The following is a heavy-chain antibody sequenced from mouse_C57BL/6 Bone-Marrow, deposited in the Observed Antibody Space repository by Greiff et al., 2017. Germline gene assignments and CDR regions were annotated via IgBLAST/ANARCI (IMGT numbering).Heavy chain of an antibody. CDR1: EYEFPSHD. Sequence: EVKVVESGGGLVQPGESLKLSCESNEYEFPSHDMSWVRKTPEKRLELVAAFNSDGGSTYYPDTMERRFIISRDNTKKTLYRRMSSLRSEDTDLYYCTRHDSHFDYWGQGTTLTVSS. CDR3: TRHDSHFDY. J-gene: IGHJ2*01. CDR2: FNSDGGST. D-gene: IGHD2-13*01. V-gene: IGHV5-2*01.